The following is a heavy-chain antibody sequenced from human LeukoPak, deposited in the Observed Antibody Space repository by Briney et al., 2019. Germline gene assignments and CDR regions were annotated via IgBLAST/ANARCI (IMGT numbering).Heavy chain of an antibody. D-gene: IGHD4-17*01. Sequence: GGSLRLSCAASGFTFSSYAMSWVRQAPGKGLEWVSAISGSGGSTYYADSVKGRFTISRDNSKNPLYLQMNSLRAEDTAVYYCAKLSGDYVFYYYYYYMDVWGKGTTVTVSS. V-gene: IGHV3-23*01. CDR3: AKLSGDYVFYYYYYYMDV. CDR1: GFTFSSYA. CDR2: ISGSGGST. J-gene: IGHJ6*03.